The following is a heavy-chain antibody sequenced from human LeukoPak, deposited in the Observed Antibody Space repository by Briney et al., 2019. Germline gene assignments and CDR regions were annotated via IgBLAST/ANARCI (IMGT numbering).Heavy chain of an antibody. J-gene: IGHJ4*02. CDR3: ARVGYCSSTSCYAVDY. CDR2: INTDGSST. D-gene: IGHD2-2*01. CDR1: GFIFSNYW. Sequence: GGSLRLSCAASGFIFSNYWMHWVRQAPGKGLVWVSHINTDGSSTTYADSVKGRFTISRDNAKNTLYLQMNSLRAEDTAVYYCARVGYCSSTSCYAVDYWGQGTLVTVFS. V-gene: IGHV3-74*01.